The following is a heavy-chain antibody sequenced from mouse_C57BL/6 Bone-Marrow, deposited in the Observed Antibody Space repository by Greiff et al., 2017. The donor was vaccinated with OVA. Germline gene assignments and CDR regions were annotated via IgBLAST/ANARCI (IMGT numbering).Heavy chain of an antibody. CDR2: IYPRSGNT. CDR3: AHYYGSTYYYAMDY. Sequence: LVESGAELARPGASVKLSCKASGYTFTSYGISWVKQRTGQGLEWIGEIYPRSGNTYYNEKFKGKATLTADKSSSTAYMELRSLTSEDSAVYFCAHYYGSTYYYAMDYWGQGTSVTVSS. J-gene: IGHJ4*01. CDR1: GYTFTSYG. D-gene: IGHD1-1*01. V-gene: IGHV1-81*01.